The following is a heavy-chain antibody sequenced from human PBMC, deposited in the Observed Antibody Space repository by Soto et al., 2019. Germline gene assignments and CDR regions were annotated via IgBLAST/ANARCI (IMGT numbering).Heavy chain of an antibody. CDR2: VNPNSGGT. Sequence: ASVRVSCKPSGYTFTDYYIHWVRQAPGQGLEWMGWVNPNSGGTHYAQKFQGRVTMSRDTSITTAYMELSRLRSDDTALYYCARGYNTMSDFWGQGTLVTVSS. CDR1: GYTFTDYY. V-gene: IGHV1-2*02. D-gene: IGHD1-1*01. J-gene: IGHJ4*02. CDR3: ARGYNTMSDF.